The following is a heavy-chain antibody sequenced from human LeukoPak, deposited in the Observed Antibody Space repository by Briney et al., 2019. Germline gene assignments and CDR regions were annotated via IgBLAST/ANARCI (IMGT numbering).Heavy chain of an antibody. Sequence: SETLSLTCTVSGGSVSSADYYWSWFRQPPGKGLEWVAYIYYSGSTNYSPSLKSRVTISLDTSKNQFSLRLSSVTAADTAVYYCARICHYAPVYWGQGTLVTVSS. J-gene: IGHJ4*02. CDR1: GGSVSSADYY. V-gene: IGHV4-61*08. CDR3: ARICHYAPVY. CDR2: IYYSGST. D-gene: IGHD4-17*01.